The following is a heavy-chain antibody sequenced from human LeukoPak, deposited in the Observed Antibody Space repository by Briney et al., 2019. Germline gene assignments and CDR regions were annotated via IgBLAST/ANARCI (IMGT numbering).Heavy chain of an antibody. D-gene: IGHD2-15*01. CDR2: ISAYNGNT. V-gene: IGHV1-18*04. CDR1: GYTFTSYG. CDR3: AREVPIGYCSGGSCPFDY. Sequence: ASVKVSCKASGYTFTSYGISWVRQAPGQGLEWMGWISAYNGNTNYAQKLQGRVTMTTDTSTSTAYMELRSLRSDDTAVYYCAREVPIGYCSGGSCPFDYWGQGTLVTVSS. J-gene: IGHJ4*02.